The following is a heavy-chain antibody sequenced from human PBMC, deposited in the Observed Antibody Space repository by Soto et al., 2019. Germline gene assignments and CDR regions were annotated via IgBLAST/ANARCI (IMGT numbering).Heavy chain of an antibody. CDR2: IYYSGST. CDR3: ARQLEVGATPEDYHYGMDV. Sequence: SETLSLTCTVSGGSISISSYYWGWIRQPPGKGLEWIGSIYYSGSTYYNPSLKSRVTISVDTSKNQFSLKLRSVTAADTAVYYCARQLEVGATPEDYHYGMDVSGQGTTVTVSS. V-gene: IGHV4-39*01. D-gene: IGHD1-26*01. CDR1: GGSISISSYY. J-gene: IGHJ6*02.